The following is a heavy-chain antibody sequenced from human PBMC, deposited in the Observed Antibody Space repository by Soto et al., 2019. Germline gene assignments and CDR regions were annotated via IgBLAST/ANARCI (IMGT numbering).Heavy chain of an antibody. CDR1: GFTFSSYG. J-gene: IGHJ4*02. CDR2: IWYDGSNK. Sequence: GGSLRLSCGASGFTFSSYGMHWVRQAPGKGLEWVAVIWYDGSNKYYADSVKGRFTISRDNSKNTLYLQMNSLRAEDTAVYYCAKPAPRYFDYWGQGTLVTVSS. CDR3: AKPAPRYFDY. V-gene: IGHV3-33*06. D-gene: IGHD2-15*01.